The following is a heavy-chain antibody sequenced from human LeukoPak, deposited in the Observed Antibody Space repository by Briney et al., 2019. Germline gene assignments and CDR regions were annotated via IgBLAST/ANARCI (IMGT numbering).Heavy chain of an antibody. V-gene: IGHV3-9*01. J-gene: IGHJ4*02. Sequence: PGGSLRLSCAASGFTFDDYAMHWVRQAPGKGLEWVSGISWNSGSIGYADSVKGRFTISRDNSKSTLSLQMNSLRAEDTAIYYRATYRQVLLPFESWGQGTLVTVSS. CDR1: GFTFDDYA. CDR3: ATYRQVLLPFES. CDR2: ISWNSGSI. D-gene: IGHD2-8*02.